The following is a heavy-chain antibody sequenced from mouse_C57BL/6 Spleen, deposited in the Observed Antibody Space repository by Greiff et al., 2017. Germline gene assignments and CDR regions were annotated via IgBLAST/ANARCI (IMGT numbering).Heavy chain of an antibody. J-gene: IGHJ2*01. Sequence: QVQLQQPGAELVKPGASVKLSCKASGYTFTSYWMHWVKQRPGRGLEWIGSIDPNSGGTKYNEKFKSKATLTVDKTSSTAYMQLSSLTSEDSAVYYWARQGFDYWGQGTTLTVSS. CDR2: IDPNSGGT. CDR1: GYTFTSYW. CDR3: ARQGFDY. V-gene: IGHV1-72*01.